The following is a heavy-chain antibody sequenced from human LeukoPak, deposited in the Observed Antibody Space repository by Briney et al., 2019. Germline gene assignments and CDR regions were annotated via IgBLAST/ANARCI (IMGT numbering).Heavy chain of an antibody. J-gene: IGHJ4*02. D-gene: IGHD3-22*01. CDR1: GGSISSSSYY. V-gene: IGHV4-39*01. CDR2: IYYSGST. Sequence: SETLSLTCTVSGGSISSSSYYWGWIRQPPGKGLEWIGSIYYSGSTYYNPSLKSRVTISVDTSKNQFSLKLSSVTAADTAVYYCARQYDSSGYYPLDYWGQGTLVTVSS. CDR3: ARQYDSSGYYPLDY.